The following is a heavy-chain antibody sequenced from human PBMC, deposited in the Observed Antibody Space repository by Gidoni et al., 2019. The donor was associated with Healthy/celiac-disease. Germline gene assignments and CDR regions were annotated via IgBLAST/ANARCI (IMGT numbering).Heavy chain of an antibody. Sequence: EVQLLESGGGLVQPGGSLRLSCAASGFTFSSYAMSWVRQAPGKGLEWVSDISGSGGSTYYADSVKGRFTISRDNSKNTLYLQMNSLRAEDTAVYYCAKDPRRDGYNLVDYWGQGTLVTVSS. V-gene: IGHV3-23*01. J-gene: IGHJ4*02. D-gene: IGHD5-12*01. CDR3: AKDPRRDGYNLVDY. CDR2: ISGSGGST. CDR1: GFTFSSYA.